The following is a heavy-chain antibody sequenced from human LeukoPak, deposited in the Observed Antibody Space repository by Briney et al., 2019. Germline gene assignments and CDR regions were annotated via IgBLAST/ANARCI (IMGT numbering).Heavy chain of an antibody. CDR1: GYTFTGYY. V-gene: IGHV1-2*02. J-gene: IGHJ4*02. D-gene: IGHD3-10*01. CDR2: INPNSGGT. Sequence: ASVKVSCKASGYTFTGYYMHWVRQAPGQGLEWMGWINPNSGGTNTSQKFQDRVTLTRDTSISTAYMELGSLRSDDTAIYYCARAYGSGSSYHPDYWGQGTLVTVSS. CDR3: ARAYGSGSSYHPDY.